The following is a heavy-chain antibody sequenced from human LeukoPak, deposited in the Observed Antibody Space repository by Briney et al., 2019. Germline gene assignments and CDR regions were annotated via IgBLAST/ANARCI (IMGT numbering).Heavy chain of an antibody. V-gene: IGHV3-23*01. Sequence: PGGSLRLSCAASGFTFSIYAMNWVRQVPGKGLEWVSSISANGGETHYADSVKGRFTISRDNSKNTLYLQINNPRVEDTAVYYCAKRYYDFPLDYWGQGTLVTVSS. CDR1: GFTFSIYA. D-gene: IGHD3-3*01. CDR3: AKRYYDFPLDY. CDR2: ISANGGET. J-gene: IGHJ4*02.